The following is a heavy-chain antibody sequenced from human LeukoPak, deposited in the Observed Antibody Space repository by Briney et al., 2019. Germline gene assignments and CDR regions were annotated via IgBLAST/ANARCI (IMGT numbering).Heavy chain of an antibody. CDR3: TAVGYPQYLGD. D-gene: IGHD2-15*01. J-gene: IGHJ4*02. CDR2: IKSQANGGTT. CDR1: GFTFSNAW. V-gene: IGHV3-15*01. Sequence: GGSLRLSCAASGFTFSNAWMSWVRQAPGKGLEWVGRIKSQANGGTTDYATPVKGRFNILRDDSKTTLYLEMHSLKTEDTAVYYCTAVGYPQYLGDWGQGSQVTVSS.